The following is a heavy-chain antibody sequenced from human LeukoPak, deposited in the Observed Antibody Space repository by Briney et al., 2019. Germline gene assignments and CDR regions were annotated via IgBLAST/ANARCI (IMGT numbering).Heavy chain of an antibody. D-gene: IGHD1-26*01. Sequence: ASVKVSCKASGYTFTSYGISWVRQAPGQGLEWMGWISAYNGNINYAQKLQGRVTMTTDTSTSTAYMELRSLRSDDTAVYYCARDQYSGSYYTYYYYYMDVWGKGTTVTISS. CDR1: GYTFTSYG. J-gene: IGHJ6*03. CDR3: ARDQYSGSYYTYYYYYMDV. V-gene: IGHV1-18*01. CDR2: ISAYNGNI.